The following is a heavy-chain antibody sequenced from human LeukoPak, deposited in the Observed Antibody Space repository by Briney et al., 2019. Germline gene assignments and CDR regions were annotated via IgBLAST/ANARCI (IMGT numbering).Heavy chain of an antibody. CDR3: ARVRGYDSSGYSPYYYYYYMDV. J-gene: IGHJ6*03. Sequence: PSETLSLTCTVSGGSISSYYWSWIRQPPGKGLEWIGYIYYSGSTNYNPSLKSRVTISVDTSKNQFSLKLGSVTAADTAVYYCARVRGYDSSGYSPYYYYYYMDVWGKGTTVTVSS. V-gene: IGHV4-59*01. CDR2: IYYSGST. D-gene: IGHD3-22*01. CDR1: GGSISSYY.